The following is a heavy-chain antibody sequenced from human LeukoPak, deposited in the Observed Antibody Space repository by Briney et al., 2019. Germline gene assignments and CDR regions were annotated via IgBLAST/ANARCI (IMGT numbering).Heavy chain of an antibody. D-gene: IGHD6-13*01. CDR3: ARPAAGTPGTAY. CDR2: ISSNGGST. J-gene: IGHJ4*02. V-gene: IGHV3-64*01. Sequence: GGSLRLSCAASGFTFSSYAMHWVRQAPGKGLEYVSAISSNGGSTYYANSVKGRFTISRDNSKNTLYLQMGSLRAEDMAVYYCARPAAGTPGTAYWGQGTLVTVSS. CDR1: GFTFSSYA.